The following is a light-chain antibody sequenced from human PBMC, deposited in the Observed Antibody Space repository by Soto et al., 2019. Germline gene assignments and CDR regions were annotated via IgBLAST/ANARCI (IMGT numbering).Light chain of an antibody. CDR1: STDVGGYNY. V-gene: IGLV2-14*01. J-gene: IGLJ2*01. CDR3: SSSTSSSTV. CDR2: GVS. Sequence: QSALTQPASVSGSPGQSITISCTGTSTDVGGYNYVSWYQQHPGKAPKLMIYGVSNRPSGVSNRFSGSKSGNTASLTISGLQDEDESDYYCSSSTSSSTVFGGGTKVTVL.